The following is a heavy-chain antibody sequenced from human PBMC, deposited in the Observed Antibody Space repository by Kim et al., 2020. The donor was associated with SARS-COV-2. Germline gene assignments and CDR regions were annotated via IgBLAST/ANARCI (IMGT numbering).Heavy chain of an antibody. D-gene: IGHD6-6*01. CDR3: AKAKGVAARALGYYFDY. CDR2: ISGDGGST. CDR1: GSTFDDSA. Sequence: GGSLRLSCAASGSTFDDSAMHWVRQAPGKGLEWVSLISGDGGSTYYADSVKGRFTISRDNSKTSLYLQMNSLRTEDTALYYCAKAKGVAARALGYYFDYWGQGTLVTVSS. J-gene: IGHJ4*02. V-gene: IGHV3-43*02.